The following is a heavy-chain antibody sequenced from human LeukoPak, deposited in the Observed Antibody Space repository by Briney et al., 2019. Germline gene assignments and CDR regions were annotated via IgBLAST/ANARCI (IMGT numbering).Heavy chain of an antibody. Sequence: VASVKVSCKASGGSFRTYGFTWVRQAPGQGLEWVGGIIPMFGTADYTQKFQGRVMITADESTSTCHMEVRSLRSEDTAVYYCARGVVGATGGPYDYWGQGTLVIVSS. J-gene: IGHJ4*02. D-gene: IGHD1-26*01. CDR1: GGSFRTYG. V-gene: IGHV1-69*13. CDR2: IIPMFGTA. CDR3: ARGVVGATGGPYDY.